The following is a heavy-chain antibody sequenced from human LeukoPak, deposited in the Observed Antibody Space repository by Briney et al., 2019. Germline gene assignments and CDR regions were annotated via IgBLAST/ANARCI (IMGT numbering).Heavy chain of an antibody. V-gene: IGHV4-34*01. CDR2: INHSGST. CDR3: ARTFKESYYDFWSGYSTLDY. D-gene: IGHD3-3*01. CDR1: GGSFSGYY. Sequence: PSETLSLTCAVYGGSFSGYYWSWIRQPPGKGLEWIGEINHSGSTNYNPSLKSRVTISVDTCKNQFSLKLSSVTAADTAVYYCARTFKESYYDFWSGYSTLDYWGQGTLVTVSS. J-gene: IGHJ4*02.